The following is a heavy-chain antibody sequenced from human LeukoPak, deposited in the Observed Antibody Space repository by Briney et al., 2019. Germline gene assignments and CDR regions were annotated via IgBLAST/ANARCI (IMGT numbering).Heavy chain of an antibody. CDR3: ARALGYCSGGSCQLHYFDY. J-gene: IGHJ4*02. D-gene: IGHD2-15*01. V-gene: IGHV4-4*02. Sequence: SETLSLTCAVSGGSISSTNWWSWVRQPPGKGLEWIGEIYHGGSTNYNPSLKSRVTISVDKSKNQFSLKLSSVTAADTAVYYCARALGYCSGGSCQLHYFDYWGQGTLVTVSS. CDR1: GGSISSTNW. CDR2: IYHGGST.